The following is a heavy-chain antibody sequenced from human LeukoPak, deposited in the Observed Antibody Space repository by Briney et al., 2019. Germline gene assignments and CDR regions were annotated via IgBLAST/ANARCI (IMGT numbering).Heavy chain of an antibody. D-gene: IGHD6-13*01. CDR2: KDYSGST. CDR1: GGSISRYY. V-gene: IGHV4-59*08. CDR3: ARADYSSTWSHDYYYMDV. J-gene: IGHJ6*03. Sequence: PSETLSLTCTVSGGSISRYYWSWIRQPPGKGLEWIGYKDYSGSTNYNRSLKSRVTISVDTSKNQFSLKLSSVTAADTAVYYCARADYSSTWSHDYYYMDVWGKGTTVTVSS.